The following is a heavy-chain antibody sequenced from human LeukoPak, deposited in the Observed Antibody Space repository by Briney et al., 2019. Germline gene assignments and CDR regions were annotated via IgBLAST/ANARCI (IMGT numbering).Heavy chain of an antibody. CDR3: ARGGIQLWLPYYYYGMDV. D-gene: IGHD5-18*01. CDR2: IYYSGST. J-gene: IGHJ6*02. V-gene: IGHV4-59*01. Sequence: SETLSLTCTVSGGSISSYYWSWIRQPPGKGLEWIGYIYYSGSTNYNPSLKSRVTISVDTSKNQFSLKLSSVTAADTAVYHCARGGIQLWLPYYYYGMDVWGQGTTVTVSS. CDR1: GGSISSYY.